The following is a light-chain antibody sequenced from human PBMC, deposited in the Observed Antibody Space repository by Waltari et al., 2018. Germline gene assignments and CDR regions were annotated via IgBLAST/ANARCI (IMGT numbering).Light chain of an antibody. CDR2: QDS. CDR3: QVWDSSTVV. Sequence: SYELTQPPSVSGSPGQTASITCSGVKLGDKYACWYQQKPGQSPVLVIYQDSKRPSGIPERFSGSNSGNTATLTISGTQAMDEADYYCQVWDSSTVVFGGGTKLTVL. J-gene: IGLJ2*01. V-gene: IGLV3-1*01. CDR1: KLGDKY.